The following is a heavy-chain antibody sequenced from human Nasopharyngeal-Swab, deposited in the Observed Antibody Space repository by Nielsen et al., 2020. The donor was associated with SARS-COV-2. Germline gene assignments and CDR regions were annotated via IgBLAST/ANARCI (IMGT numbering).Heavy chain of an antibody. CDR3: ARDTPSGDTVTTSPDFDY. Sequence: SVKVSCKASGYTFTSYGISWVRQAPGQGLEWMGWISAYNGNTNYAQKLQGRVTMTTDTSTSTAYMELRSLRSDDTAVYYCARDTPSGDTVTTSPDFDYWGQGTLVTVSS. CDR2: ISAYNGNT. CDR1: GYTFTSYG. V-gene: IGHV1-18*01. D-gene: IGHD4-17*01. J-gene: IGHJ4*02.